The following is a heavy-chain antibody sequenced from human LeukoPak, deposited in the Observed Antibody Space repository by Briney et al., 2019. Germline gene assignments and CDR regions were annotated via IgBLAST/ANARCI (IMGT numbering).Heavy chain of an antibody. CDR2: INSDGSST. CDR3: ASSSSWPYYYYGMDV. V-gene: IGHV3-74*01. J-gene: IGHJ6*02. CDR1: GFTFSSYW. D-gene: IGHD6-13*01. Sequence: GGSLRLSCAASGFTFSSYWMHWVRQAPGKGLVWVSRINSDGSSTSYADSVKGRFTISRDNAKNTLYLQMNSLRAEDTAVYYCASSSSWPYYYYGMDVWGQGTTVTVSS.